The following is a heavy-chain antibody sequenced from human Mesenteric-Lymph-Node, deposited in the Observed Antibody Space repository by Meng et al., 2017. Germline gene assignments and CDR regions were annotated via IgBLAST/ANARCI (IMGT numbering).Heavy chain of an antibody. J-gene: IGHJ4*02. CDR1: GFTVSSNH. V-gene: IGHV3-73*01. CDR2: IRSKANSYAT. Sequence: GESLKISCAASGFTVSSNHMTWVRQASGKGLEWVGRIRSKANSYATEYAASVKGRFTISRDDSENTAYLQMSSLKTEDTAVYYCTKWDYGGNPFDYWGQGTLVTVSS. D-gene: IGHD4-23*01. CDR3: TKWDYGGNPFDY.